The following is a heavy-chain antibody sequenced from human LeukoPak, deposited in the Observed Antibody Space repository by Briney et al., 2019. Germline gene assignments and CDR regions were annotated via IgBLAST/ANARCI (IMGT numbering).Heavy chain of an antibody. J-gene: IGHJ4*02. D-gene: IGHD2-21*02. CDR1: GFTFSSFW. CDR2: IKSDGSST. Sequence: PGGSLRLSCAASGFTFSSFWMYWVRQAPGKGLVWVSRIKSDGSSTSYADSVKGRFTIFRDNSKNTLYLQMNSLRTEDTAVYYCARSFCGGDCPIDYWGQGTLVTVSS. V-gene: IGHV3-74*01. CDR3: ARSFCGGDCPIDY.